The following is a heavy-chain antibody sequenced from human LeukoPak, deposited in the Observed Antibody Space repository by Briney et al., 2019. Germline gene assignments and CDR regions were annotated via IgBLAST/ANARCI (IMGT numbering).Heavy chain of an antibody. V-gene: IGHV3-33*01. J-gene: IGHJ4*02. CDR3: ARDSRRYCSSTSCYGRLDY. D-gene: IGHD2-2*01. Sequence: GGSLRLSCAASGFTFSSYGMHWVRQAPGKGLEWVAVIWDDGSNKYYADSVKGRFTISRDNSKNTLYLQMNSLRAEDTAVYYCARDSRRYCSSTSCYGRLDYWGQGTLVTVSS. CDR2: IWDDGSNK. CDR1: GFTFSSYG.